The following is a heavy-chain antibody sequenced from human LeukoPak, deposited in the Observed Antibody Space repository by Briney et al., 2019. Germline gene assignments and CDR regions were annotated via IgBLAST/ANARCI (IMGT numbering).Heavy chain of an antibody. D-gene: IGHD6-13*01. J-gene: IGHJ4*02. V-gene: IGHV5-51*01. Sequence: GESLKISCKGSGYRFKTFWIAWVRQMTGKGLELIGVICPGDSDTTYSPSFQGQVTISADKSISTAYLQWSSLKASDTAKYYCARSMYSGGWFHFDYWGQGTLVTVSS. CDR2: ICPGDSDT. CDR3: ARSMYSGGWFHFDY. CDR1: GYRFKTFW.